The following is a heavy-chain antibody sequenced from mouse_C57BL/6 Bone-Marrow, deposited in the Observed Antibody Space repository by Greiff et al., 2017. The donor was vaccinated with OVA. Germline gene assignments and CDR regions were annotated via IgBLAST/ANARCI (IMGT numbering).Heavy chain of an antibody. CDR1: GYSFTGYY. V-gene: IGHV1-42*01. CDR2: INPSTGGT. CDR3: ARGGTSQFAY. D-gene: IGHD4-1*01. J-gene: IGHJ3*01. Sequence: EVQLVESGPELVKPGASVKISCKASGYSFTGYYMNWVKQSPEKSLEWIGEINPSTGGTTYNQKFKAKATLTVDKSSSTAYMQLKSLTSEDSAVYYCARGGTSQFAYWGQGTLVTVSA.